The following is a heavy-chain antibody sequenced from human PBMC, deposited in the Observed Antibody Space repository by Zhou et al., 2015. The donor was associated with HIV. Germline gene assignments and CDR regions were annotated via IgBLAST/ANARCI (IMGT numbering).Heavy chain of an antibody. CDR2: IIPMSEAT. Sequence: QVELEQSGAEMKKPGSSVRISCRASGGSLNNFAFSWVRQPPGQGLEWMGGIIPMSEATNYAQDFKGRLTISAVEATKTVYMELNGLQSGDTAVYYCARAKCSSTSCYPGNFDYWGQGTLVTVSS. J-gene: IGHJ4*02. D-gene: IGHD2-2*01. V-gene: IGHV1-69*01. CDR1: GGSLNNFA. CDR3: ARAKCSSTSCYPGNFDY.